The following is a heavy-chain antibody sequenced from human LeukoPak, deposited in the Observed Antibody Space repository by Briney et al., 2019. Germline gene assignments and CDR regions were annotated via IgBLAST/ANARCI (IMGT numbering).Heavy chain of an antibody. CDR2: INHSGST. Sequence: SETLSLTCAVSGGFFSGYYWSWIRQPPGKGLEWIGEINHSGSTNYNPSLKSRVTISVDTSKNQFSLKLSSVTAADTAVYYCARGADYGSGSLESGYWGQGTLVTVSS. J-gene: IGHJ4*02. V-gene: IGHV4-34*01. D-gene: IGHD3-10*01. CDR3: ARGADYGSGSLESGY. CDR1: GGFFSGYY.